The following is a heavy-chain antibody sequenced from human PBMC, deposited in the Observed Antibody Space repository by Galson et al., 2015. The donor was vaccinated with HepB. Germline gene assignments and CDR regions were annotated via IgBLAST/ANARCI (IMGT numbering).Heavy chain of an antibody. CDR1: GFTFDVYA. V-gene: IGHV3-9*01. CDR2: ISWNSGGI. Sequence: SLRLSCAASGFTFDVYAMHWVRQAPGKGLEWVSGISWNSGGIAYADSVKGRFTISRDNAKNSLYLQMNSLRAEDTAFYYCARLLWFGESYDAFDIWGQGTMVTVSS. D-gene: IGHD3-10*01. CDR3: ARLLWFGESYDAFDI. J-gene: IGHJ3*02.